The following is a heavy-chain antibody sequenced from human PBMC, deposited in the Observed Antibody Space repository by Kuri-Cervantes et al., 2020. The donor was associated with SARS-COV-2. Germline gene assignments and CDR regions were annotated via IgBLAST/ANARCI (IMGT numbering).Heavy chain of an antibody. CDR2: INSDGSST. Sequence: GESLKISCAASGFTFSGYRMHWVRQAPGKGLVWVSRINSDGSSTSYADSVKGRFTISRNNAKNTLYLQMNSLRAEDTAVYYCVRDGDHWNFDYWGQGTLVTVSS. J-gene: IGHJ4*02. CDR1: GFTFSGYR. V-gene: IGHV3-74*01. D-gene: IGHD1-1*01. CDR3: VRDGDHWNFDY.